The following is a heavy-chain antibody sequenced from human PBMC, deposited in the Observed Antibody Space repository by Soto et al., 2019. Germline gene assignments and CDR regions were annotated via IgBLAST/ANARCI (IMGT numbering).Heavy chain of an antibody. D-gene: IGHD6-13*01. CDR2: INPNSGGT. V-gene: IGHV1-2*04. J-gene: IGHJ6*02. CDR3: ARDRLYSSSWYRYYYYGMDV. Sequence: ASVKVSCKASGYTFTGYYMHWVRQAPGQGLEWMGWINPNSGGTNYAQKFQGWVIMTRDTSISTAYMELSRLRSDDTAVYYCARDRLYSSSWYRYYYYGMDVWGQGTTVTVSS. CDR1: GYTFTGYY.